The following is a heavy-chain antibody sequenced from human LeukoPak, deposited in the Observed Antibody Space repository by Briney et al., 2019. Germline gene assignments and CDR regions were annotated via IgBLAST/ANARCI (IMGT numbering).Heavy chain of an antibody. Sequence: SETLSLTCAVYGGSFSGYYWSWIRQPPGKGLEWIREINHSGSTNYNPSLKSRVTISVDTSKNQFSLKLSSVTAADTAVYYCARNTHYYDSSGPGIWGQGTMVTVSS. CDR1: GGSFSGYY. J-gene: IGHJ3*02. V-gene: IGHV4-34*01. CDR3: ARNTHYYDSSGPGI. D-gene: IGHD3-22*01. CDR2: INHSGST.